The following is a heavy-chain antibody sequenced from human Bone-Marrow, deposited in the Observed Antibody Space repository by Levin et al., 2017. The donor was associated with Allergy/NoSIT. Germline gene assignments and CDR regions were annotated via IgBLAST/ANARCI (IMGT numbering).Heavy chain of an antibody. CDR1: GFTFSHSW. D-gene: IGHD1-26*01. CDR2: INRDGSEK. Sequence: QAGGSLRLSCVASGFTFSHSWMSWVRQGPGKGLEWVANINRDGSEKYYVDSVKGRFHISRDNTNNFLLLQMNNLRVEDTGMYYCVRDWDFSHSWGSQGPFDPWGQGTQVTVSS. V-gene: IGHV3-7*03. CDR3: VRDWDFSHSWGSQGPFDP. J-gene: IGHJ5*02.